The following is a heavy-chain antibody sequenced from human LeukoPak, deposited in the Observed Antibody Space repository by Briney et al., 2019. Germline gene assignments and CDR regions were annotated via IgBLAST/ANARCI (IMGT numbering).Heavy chain of an antibody. CDR3: ARQPSSLWFGQSMYYFDY. CDR1: GGSISSTNYY. Sequence: SETLSLTCTVSGGSISSTNYYWGWIRQPPGKGLEYIGSIYYSGSTYYNPSLKSRVTVSVDTSKNQFSLKLSSVTAADTAVYYCARQPSSLWFGQSMYYFDYWGQGTLVTVSS. V-gene: IGHV4-39*01. CDR2: IYYSGST. D-gene: IGHD3-10*01. J-gene: IGHJ4*02.